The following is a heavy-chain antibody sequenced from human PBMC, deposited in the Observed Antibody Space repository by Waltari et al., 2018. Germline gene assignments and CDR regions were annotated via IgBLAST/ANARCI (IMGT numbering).Heavy chain of an antibody. CDR3: ARVEPADYIGTDY. CDR2: IRNEGTRT. D-gene: IGHD1-1*01. V-gene: IGHV3-74*01. J-gene: IGHJ4*02. CDR1: GFTFSDYW. Sequence: EVRLVESGGGSVQSGGSLRLSCEVSGFTFSDYWMHWVRQSPGKGLMWVARIRNEGTRTSDADSVNGRFTISRDNTKNTLYLQMHSLTAEDTAVYFCARVEPADYIGTDYWGPGTLVTVSS.